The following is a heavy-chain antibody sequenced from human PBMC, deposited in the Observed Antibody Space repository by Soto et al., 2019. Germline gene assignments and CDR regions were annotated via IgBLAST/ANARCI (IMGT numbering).Heavy chain of an antibody. CDR2: ISSDGNRR. J-gene: IGHJ4*02. CDR3: AKDHYVSRSGSVSPYYFDY. D-gene: IGHD3-10*01. CDR1: GFTFPNFA. Sequence: QVYLVESGGGVVQPGRSLRLSCAVSGFTFPNFAMHWVRQAPGKGLEWVALISSDGNRRYNADSVKGRFTISRDNSKNTLYLQMYGLTTEDTAVFYCAKDHYVSRSGSVSPYYFDYWGQGTLVTVSS. V-gene: IGHV3-30*18.